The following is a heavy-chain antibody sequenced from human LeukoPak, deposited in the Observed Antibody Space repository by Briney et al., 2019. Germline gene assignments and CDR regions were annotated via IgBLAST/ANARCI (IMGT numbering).Heavy chain of an antibody. V-gene: IGHV3-23*01. D-gene: IGHD2-15*01. CDR2: ISGSGGST. CDR1: GFTFRSYA. Sequence: GGSLRLSCAASGFTFRSYAMNWVRQASGKGLEWVSGISGSGGSTYYADSVKGRFTISRDNSKNTLYLQMNSLRAEDTAVYYCARVVVAATQHFDYWGQGTLVTVSS. J-gene: IGHJ4*02. CDR3: ARVVVAATQHFDY.